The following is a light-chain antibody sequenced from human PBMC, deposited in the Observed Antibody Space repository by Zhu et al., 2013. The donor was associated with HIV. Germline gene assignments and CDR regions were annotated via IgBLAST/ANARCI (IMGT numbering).Light chain of an antibody. CDR2: GIS. J-gene: IGKJ4*01. CDR1: QNVDADS. Sequence: EIVLTQSPGTVSLSPGEGITLSCVASQNVDADSLGWFQVKPGQSPRLVAYGISRRAAGIPDRISGHGSSTNFTLNIARLEPEDFAVYYCHRYDTSSLTFGGGTTVEIK. CDR3: HRYDTSSLT. V-gene: IGKV3-20*01.